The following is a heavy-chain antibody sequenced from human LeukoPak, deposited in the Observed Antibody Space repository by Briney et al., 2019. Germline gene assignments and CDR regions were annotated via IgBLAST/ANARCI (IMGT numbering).Heavy chain of an antibody. D-gene: IGHD2-2*01. Sequence: SETLSLTCAVYGGSFSGYYWSWIRQPPGKGLEWIGEINHSGSTNYNPSLKSRVTISVDTSKNQFSLKLSSVTAADTAVYYCARRPAVSTSYNWFDPWGQGTLVTVSS. J-gene: IGHJ5*02. CDR2: INHSGST. CDR1: GGSFSGYY. CDR3: ARRPAVSTSYNWFDP. V-gene: IGHV4-34*01.